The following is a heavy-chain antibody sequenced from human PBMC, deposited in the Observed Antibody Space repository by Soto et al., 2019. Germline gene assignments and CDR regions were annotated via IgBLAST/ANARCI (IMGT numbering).Heavy chain of an antibody. CDR1: GFTFSSYG. CDR3: AREFRLFDY. Sequence: QVQLVESGGGVVQPGRSLRLSCAASGFTFSSYGMHWVRQAPGKGLEWVAVIWYVGSNKYYADSVKGRFTISRDNSKNTLYLQMNSLRAEDTAVYYCAREFRLFDYWGQGTLVTVSS. J-gene: IGHJ4*02. V-gene: IGHV3-33*01. CDR2: IWYVGSNK.